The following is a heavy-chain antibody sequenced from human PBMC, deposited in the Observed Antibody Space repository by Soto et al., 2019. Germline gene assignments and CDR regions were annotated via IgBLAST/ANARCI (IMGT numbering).Heavy chain of an antibody. CDR3: AREPRYFDWLSHPVALGGMDV. CDR1: GFTFSSYA. V-gene: IGHV3-23*01. J-gene: IGHJ6*02. D-gene: IGHD3-9*01. CDR2: ISGSGGST. Sequence: PWWSLRLSCAASGFTFSSYAMSWVRQAPGKGLEWVSAISGSGGSTYYADSVKGRFTISRDNSKNTLYLQMNSLRAEDTAVYYCAREPRYFDWLSHPVALGGMDVWGQGTTVTVSS.